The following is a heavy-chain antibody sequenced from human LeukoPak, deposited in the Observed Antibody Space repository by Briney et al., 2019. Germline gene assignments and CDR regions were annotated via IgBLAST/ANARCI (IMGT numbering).Heavy chain of an antibody. V-gene: IGHV4-39*01. J-gene: IGHJ4*02. CDR1: GGSISSSRYY. CDR3: ARPIFPQYGDPTAGFAY. CDR2: IYYSGRT. D-gene: IGHD4-17*01. Sequence: SETLSLTCTVSGGSISSSRYYCGWIRQPPGKGLEWIGSIYYSGRTYYNPSLKSRVTISVDTSKNQFSLKLSSVTAADTAVYYCARPIFPQYGDPTAGFAYWGQGTLVTVSS.